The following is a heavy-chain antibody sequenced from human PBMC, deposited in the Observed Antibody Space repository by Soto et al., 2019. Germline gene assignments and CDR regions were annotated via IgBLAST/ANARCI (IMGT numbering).Heavy chain of an antibody. CDR1: GFTFSNSV. V-gene: IGHV3-23*01. J-gene: IGHJ5*01. D-gene: IGHD6-19*01. CDR2: ISGSGGST. Sequence: EVQLLESGGGLVQPGGSLRLSCAASGFTFSNSVMTWVRQSPGKGLEWVSAISGSGGSTHYADFVEGRFTISRENPKNTLYLQMNILRAEDTAIYYCAKTSYSGWYGYNWFDSWGQGTLVTVSS. CDR3: AKTSYSGWYGYNWFDS.